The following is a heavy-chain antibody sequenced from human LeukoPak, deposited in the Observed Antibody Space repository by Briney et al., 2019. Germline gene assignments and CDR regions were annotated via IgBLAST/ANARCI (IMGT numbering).Heavy chain of an antibody. D-gene: IGHD6-13*01. V-gene: IGHV4-30-2*01. CDR2: IYHSGST. CDR3: ARRIAPAGLPTHFDY. Sequence: PSETLSLTCAVSGGSISSGGYSWSWIRQPPGKGLEWIGYIYHSGSTYYNPSLKSRVTISVDRSKKQFSLKVSSVTAADTAVYYCARRIAPAGLPTHFDYWGQGTLVTVSS. CDR1: GGSISSGGYS. J-gene: IGHJ4*02.